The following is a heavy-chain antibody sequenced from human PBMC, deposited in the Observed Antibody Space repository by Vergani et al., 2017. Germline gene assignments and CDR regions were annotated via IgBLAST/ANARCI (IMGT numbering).Heavy chain of an antibody. D-gene: IGHD6-19*01. CDR1: GFTFSSYA. Sequence: EVQLVESGGGLVQPGGSLRLSCAASGFTFSSYAMHWVRQAPGKGLEYVSAISSNGGSTYYANSVKGRFTISRDNSKNTLYLQMGSLRAEDMAVYYCAKDVLVSTRSGYAFDIWGQGTMVTVSS. CDR3: AKDVLVSTRSGYAFDI. V-gene: IGHV3-64*01. J-gene: IGHJ3*02. CDR2: ISSNGGST.